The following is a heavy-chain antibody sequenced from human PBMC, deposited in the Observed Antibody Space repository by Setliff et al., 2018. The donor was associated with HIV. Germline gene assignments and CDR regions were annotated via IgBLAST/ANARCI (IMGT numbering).Heavy chain of an antibody. V-gene: IGHV1-3*01. J-gene: IGHJ6*02. Sequence: ASVKVSCKASGYTFNGYGMHWVRQAPGERFEWMGRINGDNGDTKDSEKFQGRVTITRDTSANIVYMEVSSLRSEDTAIYYCARGGPLGSWLNFYYYGMDVWGQGTTVTVSS. CDR2: INGDNGDT. CDR3: ARGGPLGSWLNFYYYGMDV. D-gene: IGHD6-13*01. CDR1: GYTFNGYG.